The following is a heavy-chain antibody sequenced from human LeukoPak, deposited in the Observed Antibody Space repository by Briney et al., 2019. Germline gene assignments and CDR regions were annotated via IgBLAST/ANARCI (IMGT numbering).Heavy chain of an antibody. J-gene: IGHJ4*02. V-gene: IGHV1-18*01. D-gene: IGHD6-13*01. CDR1: GYTFTSYD. CDR2: ISAYNGNT. CDR3: SVAAAGTVDY. Sequence: ASVKVSCRASGYTFTSYDINWVRQATGQGLEWMGWISAYNGNTNYAQKLQGRVTMTTDTSTSTAYMELRSLRSDDTAVYYCSVAAAGTVDYWGQGTLVTVSS.